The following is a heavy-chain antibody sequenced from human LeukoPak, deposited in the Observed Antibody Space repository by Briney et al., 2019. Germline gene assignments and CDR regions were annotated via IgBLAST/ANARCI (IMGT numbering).Heavy chain of an antibody. CDR1: GGSFSGYY. CDR3: ARTTEGGYTYNYFYYYYMDV. D-gene: IGHD5-18*01. Sequence: PSETLSLTCAVYGGSFSGYYWSWIRQPPGKGLEWIGEINHSGYTNYNPSLKSRVTISVDTSKNQFSLKLSSVTAADTAVYYCARTTEGGYTYNYFYYYYMDVWGKGTTVTISS. J-gene: IGHJ6*03. CDR2: INHSGYT. V-gene: IGHV4-34*01.